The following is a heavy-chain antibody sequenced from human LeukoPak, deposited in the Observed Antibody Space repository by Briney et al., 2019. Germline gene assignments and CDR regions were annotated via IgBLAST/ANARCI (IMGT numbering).Heavy chain of an antibody. V-gene: IGHV1-69*13. Sequence: SVKDSSEPPRDTLITYTLCPGPEAPGQGLEWMGGIIPIFDTANYAQKFQGRVTITADESTSTAYLELSSLRSEDTAVYYCASHRQEYCSSTSCYAYYYGMDVWGQGTTVTVSS. CDR3: ASHRQEYCSSTSCYAYYYGMDV. CDR1: RDTLITYT. D-gene: IGHD2-2*01. J-gene: IGHJ6*02. CDR2: IIPIFDTA.